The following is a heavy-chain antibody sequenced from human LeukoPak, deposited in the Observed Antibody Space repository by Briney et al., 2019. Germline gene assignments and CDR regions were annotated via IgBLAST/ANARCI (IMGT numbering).Heavy chain of an antibody. D-gene: IGHD2-2*01. V-gene: IGHV3-53*01. Sequence: GGSLRLSCAASGFTVSSNYMSWVCQAPGKGLGWVSVIFIGGSAYYADSVKGRFTISRDNSKHSLYLQMNSLRAEDMAVYYCAKGPPGGSNPAAILVYWGQGTLVTVSS. J-gene: IGHJ4*02. CDR2: IFIGGSA. CDR1: GFTVSSNY. CDR3: AKGPPGGSNPAAILVY.